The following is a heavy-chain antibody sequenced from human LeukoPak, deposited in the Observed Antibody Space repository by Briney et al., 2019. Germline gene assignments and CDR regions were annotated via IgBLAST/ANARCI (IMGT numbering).Heavy chain of an antibody. CDR1: GGTFSSYA. J-gene: IGHJ6*03. V-gene: IGHV1-69*05. CDR3: ARAELVGATKAYYYYYYMDV. Sequence: SVKVSCKASGGTFSSYAISWVRQAPGQGLEWMGGIIPIFGTANYAQKFQGRVTITTDEPTSTAYMELSSLRSEDTAVYYCARAELVGATKAYYYYYYMDVWGKGTTVTVSS. D-gene: IGHD1-26*01. CDR2: IIPIFGTA.